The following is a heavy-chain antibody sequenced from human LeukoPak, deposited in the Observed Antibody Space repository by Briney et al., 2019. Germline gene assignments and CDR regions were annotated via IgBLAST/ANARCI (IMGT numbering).Heavy chain of an antibody. Sequence: ASVKVSCKVSGYTLTELSMHWVRQAPGKGLEWMGGFDPEDGETIYAQKFQGRVTMTEDTSTDTAYMELSSLRSEDTAVYYCATVDYYGSGSYYPPDWYFDLWGRGTLVTVSS. CDR1: GYTLTELS. CDR3: ATVDYYGSGSYYPPDWYFDL. J-gene: IGHJ2*01. D-gene: IGHD3-10*01. CDR2: FDPEDGET. V-gene: IGHV1-24*01.